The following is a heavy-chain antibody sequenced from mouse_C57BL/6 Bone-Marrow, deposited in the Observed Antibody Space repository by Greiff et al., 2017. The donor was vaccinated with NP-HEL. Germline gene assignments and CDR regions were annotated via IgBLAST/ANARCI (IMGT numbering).Heavy chain of an antibody. Sequence: EVQVVESGGDLVKPGGSLKLSCAASGFTFSSYGMSWVRQTPDKRLEWVATISSGGSYTYYPDSVKGRFTISRANAKNTLYLQMSSLKSEDTAMYYCARRYGSSEDYAMDYWGQGTSVTVSS. D-gene: IGHD1-1*01. CDR2: ISSGGSYT. CDR1: GFTFSSYG. CDR3: ARRYGSSEDYAMDY. V-gene: IGHV5-6*01. J-gene: IGHJ4*01.